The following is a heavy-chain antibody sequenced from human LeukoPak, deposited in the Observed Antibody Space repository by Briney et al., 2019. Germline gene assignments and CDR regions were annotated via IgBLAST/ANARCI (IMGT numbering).Heavy chain of an antibody. V-gene: IGHV3-30*02. CDR2: IMFDGTKK. J-gene: IGHJ6*03. D-gene: IGHD3-16*01. CDR3: AKVGTMGDFYYYYMDV. Sequence: GGSLRLSCAASGFTFSSFGMHWVRQAPGKGLQWVAFIMFDGTKKFHADSVEGRFTISRDNSKNTLYLQMHRLSGEDTAVYYCAKVGTMGDFYYYYMDVWGKGTTVTISS. CDR1: GFTFSSFG.